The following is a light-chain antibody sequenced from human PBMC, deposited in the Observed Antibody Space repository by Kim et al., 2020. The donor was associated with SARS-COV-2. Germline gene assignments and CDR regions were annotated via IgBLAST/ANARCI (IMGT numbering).Light chain of an antibody. CDR1: NIGTKN. CDR2: RNS. CDR3: QVWDSSTYV. Sequence: VALGQTARITCGGNNIGTKNVHWYQQKPGQAPVLVIYRNSNRPSGIPERFSGSNSGNTATLTISRAQAGDEADYYCQVWDSSTYVFGTGTKVTVL. V-gene: IGLV3-9*01. J-gene: IGLJ1*01.